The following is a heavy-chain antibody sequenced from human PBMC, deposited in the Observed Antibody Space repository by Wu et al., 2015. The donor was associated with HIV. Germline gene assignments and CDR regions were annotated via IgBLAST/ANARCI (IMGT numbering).Heavy chain of an antibody. J-gene: IGHJ3*02. CDR3: AQTQFTGYYYDSSFDAFDI. V-gene: IGHV1-69*05. CDR1: GGTFSSYA. Sequence: QVQLVQSGAEVKKPGSSVKVSCKASGGTFSSYAISWVRQAPGQGLEWMGGIIPIFGTANYAQKFQGRVTITTDESTSTAYMELSSLRSEDTAVYYCAQTQFTGYYYDSSFDAFDIWGQGTMVTVSS. CDR2: IIPIFGTA. D-gene: IGHD3-22*01.